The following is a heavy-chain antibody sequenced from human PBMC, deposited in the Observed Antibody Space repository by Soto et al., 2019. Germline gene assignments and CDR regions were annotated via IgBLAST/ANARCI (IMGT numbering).Heavy chain of an antibody. D-gene: IGHD5-12*01. CDR2: ISYDGSNK. J-gene: IGHJ4*02. V-gene: IGHV3-30-3*01. CDR1: GFTFSSYA. Sequence: QVQLVESGGGVVQPGRSLRLSCAASGFTFSSYAMHWVRQAPGKGLEWVAVISYDGSNKYYADSVKGRFTISRDNSKNTLDLQMNSLRAEDTAVYYCARVAVEMATIHVFDYLGQGTLVTVSS. CDR3: ARVAVEMATIHVFDY.